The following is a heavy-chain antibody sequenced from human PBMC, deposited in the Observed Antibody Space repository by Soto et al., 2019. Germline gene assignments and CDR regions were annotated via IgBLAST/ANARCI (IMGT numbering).Heavy chain of an antibody. CDR2: IYPGDSDT. Sequence: GESLQISCKASGYSFTTYWIGWVRQMPGKGLEWMGIIYPGDSDTKYSPSLQGQVTISADKSISTAYLQWSSLKASDTAMYYCARTSAAGKYYYGMDVWGQGTTVTVS. D-gene: IGHD6-13*01. V-gene: IGHV5-51*01. CDR3: ARTSAAGKYYYGMDV. J-gene: IGHJ6*02. CDR1: GYSFTTYW.